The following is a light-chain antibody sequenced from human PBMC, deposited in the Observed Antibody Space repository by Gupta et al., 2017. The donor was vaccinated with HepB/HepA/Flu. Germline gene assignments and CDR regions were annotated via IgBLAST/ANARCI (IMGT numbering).Light chain of an antibody. V-gene: IGLV1-44*01. CDR1: SSNIGSNI. CDR3: ATWDDGLNGYVV. Sequence: QSVLTQPPSASGTPGQRVTISCSGSSSNIGSNIVNWYQQLPGTAPKLLIYRNNQRPSGVPDRFSGSKSGTSASLAISGLQSEDEADYYCATWDDGLNGYVVFGGGTKLTVL. CDR2: RNN. J-gene: IGLJ2*01.